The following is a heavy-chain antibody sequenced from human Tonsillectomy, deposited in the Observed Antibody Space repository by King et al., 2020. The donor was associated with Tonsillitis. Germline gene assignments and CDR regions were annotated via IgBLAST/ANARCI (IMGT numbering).Heavy chain of an antibody. CDR1: GFTFSTYS. CDR3: ARYLSGDSSGYDAFDI. CDR2: ISSTRSYI. D-gene: IGHD3-22*01. J-gene: IGHJ3*02. V-gene: IGHV3-21*01. Sequence: VQLVESGGDLVKPGGSLRLSCAASGFTFSTYSMNWVRQAPGKGLEGVSSISSTRSYIYYPDSLKGRFTIPRDNAKNSLFLQMNSLRAEDTAVYYCARYLSGDSSGYDAFDIWGQGTMVTVSS.